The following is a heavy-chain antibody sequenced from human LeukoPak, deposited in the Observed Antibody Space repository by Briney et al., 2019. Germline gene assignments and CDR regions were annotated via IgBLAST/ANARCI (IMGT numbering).Heavy chain of an antibody. CDR3: AKSRSGYYRFDS. Sequence: GGSLRLSCAASGFTFTNFAMSWVRQAPGKGLEWVSVISASGRSTYYAVSVRGRFPISRDTSKNTLYLQMSRLRAEDTALYYCAKSRSGYYRFDSWGQGTLVIVSS. D-gene: IGHD3-22*01. V-gene: IGHV3-23*01. CDR1: GFTFTNFA. CDR2: ISASGRST. J-gene: IGHJ4*02.